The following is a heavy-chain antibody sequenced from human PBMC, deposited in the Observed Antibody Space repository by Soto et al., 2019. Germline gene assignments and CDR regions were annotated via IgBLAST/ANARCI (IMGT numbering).Heavy chain of an antibody. V-gene: IGHV4-31*03. J-gene: IGHJ4*02. CDR1: GGSISSGGYY. CDR3: ARDTMVREQHEYYFDY. D-gene: IGHD3-10*01. CDR2: IYYSGST. Sequence: PSETLSLTCTVSGGSISSGGYYWSWIRQHPGKGLEWIGYIYYSGSTYYNPSLKSRVTISVDTSKNQFSLKLSSVTAADTAVYYCARDTMVREQHEYYFDYWGQGTLVTVSS.